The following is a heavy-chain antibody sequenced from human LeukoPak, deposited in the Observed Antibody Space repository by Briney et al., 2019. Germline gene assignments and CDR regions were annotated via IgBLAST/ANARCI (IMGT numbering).Heavy chain of an antibody. V-gene: IGHV4-30-2*01. CDR2: IYHSGST. CDR3: ARGTGGHIVVVTHYYFDY. Sequence: PSQNLSLTCTVSGGSISSGGYYWSWIRQPPGKGLEWIGYIYHSGSTYYNPSLKSRVTISVDRSKNQFSLKLSSVTAADTAVYYCARGTGGHIVVVTHYYFDYWGQGTLVTVSS. J-gene: IGHJ4*02. CDR1: GGSISSGGYY. D-gene: IGHD2-21*02.